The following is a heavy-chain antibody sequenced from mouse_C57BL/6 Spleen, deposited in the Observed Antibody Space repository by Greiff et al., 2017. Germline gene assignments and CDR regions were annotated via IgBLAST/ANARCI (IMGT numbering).Heavy chain of an antibody. V-gene: IGHV1-54*01. CDR3: ARGNSMITYFDY. J-gene: IGHJ2*01. Sequence: VQLQQSGAELVRPGTSVKVSCKASGYAFTNYLIEWVKQRPGQGLEWIGVINPGSGGTNYNEKFKGKATLTADKTSSTAYMQLSSLTSEDSAVYFCARGNSMITYFDYWGQGTTLTVSS. CDR1: GYAFTNYL. D-gene: IGHD2-4*01. CDR2: INPGSGGT.